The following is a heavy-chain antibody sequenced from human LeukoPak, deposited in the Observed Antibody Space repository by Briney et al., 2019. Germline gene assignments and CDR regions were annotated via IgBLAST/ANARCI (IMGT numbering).Heavy chain of an antibody. Sequence: GGSLRLSCAASGFSFNNYWMSWVRQAPGKGLEWVANTKPDGSENYYVDSVGGRFTISRDNAKNLLYLQMSNLRAEDTAVYYCATDGYSSARDYWGQGTLVTVSS. J-gene: IGHJ4*02. V-gene: IGHV3-7*01. CDR3: ATDGYSSARDY. CDR2: TKPDGSEN. CDR1: GFSFNNYW. D-gene: IGHD6-25*01.